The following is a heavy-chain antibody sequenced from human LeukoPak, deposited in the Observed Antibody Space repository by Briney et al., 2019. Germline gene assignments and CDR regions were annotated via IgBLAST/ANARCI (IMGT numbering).Heavy chain of an antibody. CDR3: AKDISYYGSGTSVDY. D-gene: IGHD3-10*01. V-gene: IGHV3-9*01. Sequence: GGSLRLSCAASGFTFDDYAMRWVRQVPGKGLEWVSSVSWNSGNIGYADSVKGRFTISRDNAKNSLYLQMNSLRAEDTALYYCAKDISYYGSGTSVDYWGQGTLVTVSS. CDR2: VSWNSGNI. CDR1: GFTFDDYA. J-gene: IGHJ4*02.